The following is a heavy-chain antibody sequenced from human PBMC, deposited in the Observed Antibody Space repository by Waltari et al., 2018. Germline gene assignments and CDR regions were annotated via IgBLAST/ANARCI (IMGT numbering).Heavy chain of an antibody. D-gene: IGHD3-22*01. CDR3: AREQSYYYDSSGYWVGYYFDY. CDR2: IIPIFGTA. Sequence: QVQLVQSGAEVKKPGSSVKVSCKASEGTLSSYAISWVRQAPGQGLGGMGRIIPIFGTANYAQKFQGRVTITADKSTSTACMELSSLRSEDTAVYYCAREQSYYYDSSGYWVGYYFDYWGQGTLVTVSS. J-gene: IGHJ4*02. V-gene: IGHV1-69*08. CDR1: EGTLSSYA.